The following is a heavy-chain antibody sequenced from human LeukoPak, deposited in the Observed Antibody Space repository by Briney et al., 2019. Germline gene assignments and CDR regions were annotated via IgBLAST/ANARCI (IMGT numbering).Heavy chain of an antibody. J-gene: IGHJ6*03. CDR2: ISYDGNNK. Sequence: PGSSLRLSCAASGFTFSGNVMHWVRQAPGKGLEWVASISYDGNNKFHSDSVKGRFTISRDNSRNTLYLQMNSLRGEDAAVYSCARGGIPTGPYYYFYYMDVWGKGTAVTVSS. D-gene: IGHD3-10*01. CDR3: ARGGIPTGPYYYFYYMDV. V-gene: IGHV3-30*01. CDR1: GFTFSGNV.